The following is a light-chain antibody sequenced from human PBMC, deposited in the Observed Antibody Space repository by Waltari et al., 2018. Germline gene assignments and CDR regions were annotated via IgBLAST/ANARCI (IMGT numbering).Light chain of an antibody. CDR2: GTS. J-gene: IGKJ1*01. CDR1: QSVSRS. V-gene: IGKV3-20*01. CDR3: QHYVRLPAT. Sequence: IVLAQSPGTLSLSPGERAPLSCRASQSVSRSLAWYQQKPGQAPRLLIYGTSIRATGIPDRFSGSGSGTDFSLTISRLESEDFAVYYCQHYVRLPATFGQGTKVEIK.